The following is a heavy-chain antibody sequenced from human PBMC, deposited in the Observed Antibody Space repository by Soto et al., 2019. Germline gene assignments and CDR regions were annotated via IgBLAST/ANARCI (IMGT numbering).Heavy chain of an antibody. CDR1: GGSFSGYY. CDR2: INDRGSI. V-gene: IGHV4-34*01. CDR3: AGEIHDVMPGTNLACYFVL. J-gene: IGHJ2*01. Sequence: QVQLQQWGAGPLRPLETLSLTCGVSGGSFSGYYWTWIRPSPGKGLEWISEINDRGSINYNHTLKSRVSSSVDTSKNHYYMNRRSVTAADTAVYYFAGEIHDVMPGTNLACYFVLLGSGTLVTVSS. D-gene: IGHD3-9*01.